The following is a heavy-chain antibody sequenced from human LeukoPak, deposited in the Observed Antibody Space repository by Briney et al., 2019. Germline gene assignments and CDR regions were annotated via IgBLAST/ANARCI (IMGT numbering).Heavy chain of an antibody. Sequence: GGSLRLSCAASGFTFYDYGMSWVRQAPGKGLEWVSGINWNGGSTVYADSVKGRFTISRDNAKNSLYLQMNSLRAEDTALYYCARGASSSWGDAFDIWGQGTMVTVSS. V-gene: IGHV3-20*04. CDR2: INWNGGST. J-gene: IGHJ3*02. D-gene: IGHD6-13*01. CDR3: ARGASSSWGDAFDI. CDR1: GFTFYDYG.